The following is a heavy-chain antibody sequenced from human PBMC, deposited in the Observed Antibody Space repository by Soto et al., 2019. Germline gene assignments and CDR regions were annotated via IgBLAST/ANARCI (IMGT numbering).Heavy chain of an antibody. Sequence: WGSLRLSCASSGFTFTYHCFSGIRQAPGKGLEWVSWISYLYGGSYTIYYGDSVKGRFTISRDNAKNSLYLQMNSLRAEDTAVYYCARGHYGLDVWGQGTTVTVSS. CDR1: GFTFTYHC. CDR2: LYGGSYTI. J-gene: IGHJ6*02. V-gene: IGHV3-11*01. CDR3: ARGHYGLDV.